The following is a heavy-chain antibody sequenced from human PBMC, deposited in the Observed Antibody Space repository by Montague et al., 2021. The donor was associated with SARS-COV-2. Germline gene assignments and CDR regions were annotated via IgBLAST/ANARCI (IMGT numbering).Heavy chain of an antibody. Sequence: PELVKPTQTLTLTCTFSGFSLSTSGMCVSWIRQPPGKALEWLALXDWDDDKNYSTSLKTRLTISKDTSKNQVVLTMTNMDPVDTATYYCARSFSIFGVVIIPAYLDYWGKGTLVTVSS. D-gene: IGHD3-3*01. J-gene: IGHJ4*02. CDR1: GFSLSTSGMC. CDR3: ARSFSIFGVVIIPAYLDY. V-gene: IGHV2-70*01. CDR2: XDWDDDK.